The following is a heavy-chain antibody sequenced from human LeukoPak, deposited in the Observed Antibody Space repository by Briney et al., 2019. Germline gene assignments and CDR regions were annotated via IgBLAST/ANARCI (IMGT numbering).Heavy chain of an antibody. CDR1: GFTFSSYS. CDR3: ARDPFSGGYCSSTSCYSRFGY. V-gene: IGHV3-48*01. CDR2: ISSSSSTI. J-gene: IGHJ4*02. D-gene: IGHD2-2*01. Sequence: PGGSLRLSCAASGFTFSSYSMNWVRQAPGKGLEWVSYISSSSSTIYYADSVKGRFTISRDNAKNSLYLQMNSLRAEDTAVYYCARDPFSGGYCSSTSCYSRFGYWGQGALVTVSS.